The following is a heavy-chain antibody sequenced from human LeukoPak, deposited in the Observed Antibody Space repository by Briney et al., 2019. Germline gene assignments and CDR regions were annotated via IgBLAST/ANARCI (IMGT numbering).Heavy chain of an antibody. D-gene: IGHD6-13*01. Sequence: GGSLRLSCAVSGFTVSSNYMNWVRQAPGKGLEWVSYISNSGATIYYADSVKGRFTISRDNAKSSLFLQMNSLRAEDTGVYYCARATFSSSGHSYWGQGTLVTVSS. V-gene: IGHV3-48*03. J-gene: IGHJ4*02. CDR3: ARATFSSSGHSY. CDR1: GFTVSSNY. CDR2: ISNSGATI.